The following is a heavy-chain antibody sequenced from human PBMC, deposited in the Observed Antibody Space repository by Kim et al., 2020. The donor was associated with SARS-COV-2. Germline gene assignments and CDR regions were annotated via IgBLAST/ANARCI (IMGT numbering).Heavy chain of an antibody. V-gene: IGHV3-21*01. D-gene: IGHD3-22*01. J-gene: IGHJ4*02. CDR3: ARSYDSSGYLDY. CDR2: ISSSSSYI. CDR1: GFTFSSYS. Sequence: GGSLRLSCAASGFTFSSYSMNWVRQAPGKGLEWVSSISSSSSYIYYADSVKGRFTISRDNAKNSLYLQMNSLRAEDTAVYYCARSYDSSGYLDYWGQGTLVTVSS.